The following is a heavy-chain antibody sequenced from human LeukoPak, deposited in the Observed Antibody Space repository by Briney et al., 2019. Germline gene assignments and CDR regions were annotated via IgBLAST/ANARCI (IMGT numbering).Heavy chain of an antibody. CDR1: GFTFSTYW. V-gene: IGHV3-7*01. Sequence: GGSLRLSCAASGFTFSTYWMTWVRQAPGKGLEWVANIKQDGSERHYADSVKGRFTISRDNSKNTLYLQMNNLRAEDTAVYYCAKDTSFDIWGQGTMVTVSS. CDR3: AKDTSFDI. CDR2: IKQDGSER. J-gene: IGHJ3*02.